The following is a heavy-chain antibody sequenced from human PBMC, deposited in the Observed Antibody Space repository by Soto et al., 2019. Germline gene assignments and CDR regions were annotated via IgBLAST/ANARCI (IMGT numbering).Heavy chain of an antibody. CDR2: IIPIFGTA. V-gene: IGHV1-69*01. J-gene: IGHJ6*02. CDR3: ARDQYYYDRSGYSGYYDYGMDV. Sequence: QVQLVQSGAEVKKPGSSVKVSCKASGGTFSSYAISWVRQAPGQGLEWMGGIIPIFGTANYAQKFQGRVTITADESTSTADMELSSLRSEDTAVYYCARDQYYYDRSGYSGYYDYGMDVWGQGTTVTVSS. D-gene: IGHD3-22*01. CDR1: GGTFSSYA.